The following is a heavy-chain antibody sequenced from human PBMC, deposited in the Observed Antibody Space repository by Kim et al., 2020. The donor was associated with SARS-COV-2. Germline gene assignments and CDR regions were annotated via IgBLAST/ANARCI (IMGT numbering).Heavy chain of an antibody. CDR2: IYPDDSDT. Sequence: GESLKISCKTSGYSFTTYWIAWVRQMPGKGLEWMGIIYPDDSDTRYSPSFQGQVTIPADNSINTAYLHWNSLTASDTAMYYCARQEWLGYTFHIWGQGTM. CDR3: ARQEWLGYTFHI. V-gene: IGHV5-51*01. J-gene: IGHJ3*02. CDR1: GYSFTTYW. D-gene: IGHD3-3*01.